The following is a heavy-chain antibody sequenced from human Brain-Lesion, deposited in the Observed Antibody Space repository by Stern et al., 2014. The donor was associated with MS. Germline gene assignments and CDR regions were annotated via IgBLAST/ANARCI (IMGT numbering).Heavy chain of an antibody. CDR2: SDHSGST. J-gene: IGHJ4*02. Sequence: VQLVESGPGLVKPSGTLSLTCAVSGGSISSSNWWSWVRQSPGKGLEWIGESDHSGSTIYNPSLKSRVTVSVEKSKNRFSPNLRSVPAADTAVYFCARFPASRPHVFDSWGQGTLVTVSS. V-gene: IGHV4-4*02. D-gene: IGHD6-13*01. CDR3: ARFPASRPHVFDS. CDR1: GGSISSSNW.